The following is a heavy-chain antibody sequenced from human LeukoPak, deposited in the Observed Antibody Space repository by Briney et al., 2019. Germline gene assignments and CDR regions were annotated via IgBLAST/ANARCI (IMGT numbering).Heavy chain of an antibody. CDR2: SNAGNGNT. Sequence: ASVKVSCKASGYTFTGYYMHWVRQAPGQGLEWMGWSNAGNGNTKYSQEFQGRVTITRDTSASTAYMELSSLRSEDMAVYYCARLSSDGAFDIWGQGTMVTVSS. CDR3: ARLSSDGAFDI. V-gene: IGHV1-3*02. D-gene: IGHD6-19*01. CDR1: GYTFTGYY. J-gene: IGHJ3*02.